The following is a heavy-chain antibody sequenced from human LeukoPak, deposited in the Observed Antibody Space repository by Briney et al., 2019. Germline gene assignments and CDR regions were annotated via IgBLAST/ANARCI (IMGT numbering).Heavy chain of an antibody. CDR2: ISNSDDNT. V-gene: IGHV3-23*01. D-gene: IGHD1-1*01. CDR1: GFTFSSYA. J-gene: IGHJ4*02. Sequence: PGGSLRLSCAVSGFTFSSYAMSWVRQAPGKGLEWVSTISNSDDNTYYADSVKGRFTISRDSSKNTLYLQMNSLTAEDTAIYYCAKATGTLSNWGQGTLVTGSS. CDR3: AKATGTLSN.